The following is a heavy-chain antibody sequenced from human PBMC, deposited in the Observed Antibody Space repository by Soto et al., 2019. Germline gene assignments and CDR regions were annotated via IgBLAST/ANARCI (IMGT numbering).Heavy chain of an antibody. CDR1: GFTFTSSA. V-gene: IGHV1-58*01. J-gene: IGHJ4*02. CDR3: AADGGGSGYFDY. D-gene: IGHD3-22*01. Sequence: SVKVSCKASGFTFTSSAVQWVRQARGQRLEWIGWIVVGSGNTNYAQKFQERVTITRDMSTSTAYMELSSLRSEATAVYYCAADGGGSGYFDYWGQGTLFTVSS. CDR2: IVVGSGNT.